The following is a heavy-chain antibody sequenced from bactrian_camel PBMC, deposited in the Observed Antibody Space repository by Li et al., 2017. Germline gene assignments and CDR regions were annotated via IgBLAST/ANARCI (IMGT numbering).Heavy chain of an antibody. CDR3: ATEATVGCGIIGTFRS. CDR2: IYVGLGNT. D-gene: IGHD3*01. Sequence: DVQLVESGGGSVQAGGSLRLSCAASGFTVSTNCMGWFRQAPGKEREGIAAIYVGLGNTYYAASVRGRFTISEDNNNNKVVHLQMNSLKPEDTAMYFCATEATVGCGIIGTFRSWGQGTQVTVSS. CDR1: GFTVSTNC. J-gene: IGHJ6*01. V-gene: IGHV3S40*01.